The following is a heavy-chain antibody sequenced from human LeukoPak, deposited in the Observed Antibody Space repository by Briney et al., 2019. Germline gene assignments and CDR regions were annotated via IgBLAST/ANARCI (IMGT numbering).Heavy chain of an antibody. D-gene: IGHD1-20*01. CDR2: IKSRTDGETT. V-gene: IGHV3-15*01. J-gene: IGHJ3*02. CDR1: GFTFSTAW. Sequence: GGSLRLSCAASGFTFSTAWVNWVRQAPGKGLEWIGRIKSRTDGETTDYAAPVKDRFTISRDDSRNLLFLQMNNLNSEDTAIYYCTTDGAVAITDDAFDIWGQGTMVTVSS. CDR3: TTDGAVAITDDAFDI.